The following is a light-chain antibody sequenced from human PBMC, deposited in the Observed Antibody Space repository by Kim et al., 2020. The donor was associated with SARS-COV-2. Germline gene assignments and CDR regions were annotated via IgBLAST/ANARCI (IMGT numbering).Light chain of an antibody. CDR3: QQYHTYPLT. CDR2: STS. V-gene: IGKV1-5*03. Sequence: DIQMTQSPSTLSASVGDRVTFTCRASQYIGTFLAWYHQKPGKPPNLLIYSTSNLESGVPSRFSGSGSGTEFTLTISSLQPDDFATYYCQQYHTYPLTFGGGTKVDIK. CDR1: QYIGTF. J-gene: IGKJ4*01.